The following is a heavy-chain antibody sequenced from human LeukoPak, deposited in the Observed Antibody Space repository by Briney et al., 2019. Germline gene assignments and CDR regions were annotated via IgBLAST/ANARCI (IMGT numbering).Heavy chain of an antibody. CDR1: GFTFSSYS. V-gene: IGHV3-48*01. Sequence: PGGSLRLSCAASGFTFSSYSMNWVRQAPGKGLEWVSYISSSSSTIYYADSVKGRFTISRDNAKNSLYLQMSSLRAEDTAVYYCARDRLMAAAGTNWFDPWGQGTLVTVSS. J-gene: IGHJ5*02. CDR2: ISSSSSTI. D-gene: IGHD6-13*01. CDR3: ARDRLMAAAGTNWFDP.